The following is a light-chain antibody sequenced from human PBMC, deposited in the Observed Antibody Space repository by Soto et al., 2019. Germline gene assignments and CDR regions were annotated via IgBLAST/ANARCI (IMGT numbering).Light chain of an antibody. CDR2: AAS. Sequence: DIEMTQSTSSLSASVRDSVTITCRASQNIRNYLNWYQQKPGRAPKILIYAASSLQSGVPSRFSGGGSGTDFTLTISSLQPEDFATYYCQQSYSTPRTFGQGSKVDIK. CDR3: QQSYSTPRT. J-gene: IGKJ1*01. CDR1: QNIRNY. V-gene: IGKV1-39*01.